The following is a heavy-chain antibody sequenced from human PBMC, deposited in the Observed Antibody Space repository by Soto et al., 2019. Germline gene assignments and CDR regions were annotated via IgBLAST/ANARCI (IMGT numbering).Heavy chain of an antibody. J-gene: IGHJ4*02. V-gene: IGHV3-23*01. CDR1: GVTISSSA. D-gene: IGHD2-2*01. CDR2: ISGGGGST. Sequence: GGSLRLSCAASGVTISSSAMSWVRQAPGKGLEWVSAISGGGGSTYYADSVKGRFTISRDNSKNTLYLQMNSLRAEDTAIYYCANPPSSPPYWGQGTLVTVSS. CDR3: ANPPSSPPY.